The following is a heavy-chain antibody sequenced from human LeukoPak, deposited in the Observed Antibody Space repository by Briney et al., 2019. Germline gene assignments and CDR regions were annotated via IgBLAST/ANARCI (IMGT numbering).Heavy chain of an antibody. D-gene: IGHD3-10*01. Sequence: GASVKVSCKASGGTFSSYAISWVRQAPGQGLEWMGGIIPIFGTANYAQKFQGRVTITADESTSTAYMELSSLRSEDTAVYYCARDRGLWFGEGGRIDPWGQGTLVTVSS. CDR3: ARDRGLWFGEGGRIDP. V-gene: IGHV1-69*13. J-gene: IGHJ5*02. CDR2: IIPIFGTA. CDR1: GGTFSSYA.